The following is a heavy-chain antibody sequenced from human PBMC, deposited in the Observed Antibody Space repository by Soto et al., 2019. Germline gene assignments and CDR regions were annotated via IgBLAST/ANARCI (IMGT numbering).Heavy chain of an antibody. CDR2: ISDSGVST. Sequence: GGSLRLSCAASGFTFRTYAMTWVRQAPGKELDWVSCISDSGVSTYYAVSVKGRLTISRDNPKNPLYLQMNSLRAEDTAIYYCARDSPKGGYFDYWGQGTLVTSPQ. D-gene: IGHD3-16*01. V-gene: IGHV3-23*01. J-gene: IGHJ4*02. CDR3: ARDSPKGGYFDY. CDR1: GFTFRTYA.